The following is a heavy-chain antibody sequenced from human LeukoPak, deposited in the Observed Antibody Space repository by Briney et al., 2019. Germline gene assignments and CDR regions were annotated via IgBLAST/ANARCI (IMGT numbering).Heavy chain of an antibody. V-gene: IGHV4-59*11. CDR3: ARDLVTVTKGFDI. D-gene: IGHD4-17*01. Sequence: SETLSLTCAVSADSFSSHYWTWIRQPPGKGLELIGYISYIGGTNYNPSLKSRVTISIDTSKNQFSLKLSSVTAADTAVYYFARDLVTVTKGFDIWGQGTMVSVSS. J-gene: IGHJ3*02. CDR1: ADSFSSHY. CDR2: ISYIGGT.